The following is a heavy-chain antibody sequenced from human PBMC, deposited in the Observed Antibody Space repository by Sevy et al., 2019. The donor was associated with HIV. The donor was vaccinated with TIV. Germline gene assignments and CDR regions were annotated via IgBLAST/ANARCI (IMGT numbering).Heavy chain of an antibody. D-gene: IGHD2-15*01. CDR1: GFTFSSYA. V-gene: IGHV3-30*14. CDR2: ISYDGSNK. Sequence: GGSLRLSCAASGFTFSSYAMHWVRQAPGKGLEWVAVISYDGSNKYYAGSVKSRFTISRDNSKNALYLQMNSLRAEDTAVYYCARDSLRLGYCSGGSFYSPQSYFGQGTLVTVSS. CDR3: ARDSLRLGYCSGGSFYSPQSY. J-gene: IGHJ4*02.